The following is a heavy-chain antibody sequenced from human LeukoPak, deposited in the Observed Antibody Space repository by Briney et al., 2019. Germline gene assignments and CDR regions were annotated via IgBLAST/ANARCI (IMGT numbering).Heavy chain of an antibody. D-gene: IGHD1-26*01. CDR2: INPNSGGT. J-gene: IGHJ4*02. CDR1: GYTFTGYY. V-gene: IGHV1-2*02. CDR3: AREKMTTQSHSWSSSPFGY. Sequence: ASVKVSCEASGYTFTGYYMHWVRQAPGQGLEWMGWINPNSGGTNYAQKAQGRVTMTRDTSISTAYMELSRMRSDDTAVYCCAREKMTTQSHSWSSSPFGYWGQGTLVTVSS.